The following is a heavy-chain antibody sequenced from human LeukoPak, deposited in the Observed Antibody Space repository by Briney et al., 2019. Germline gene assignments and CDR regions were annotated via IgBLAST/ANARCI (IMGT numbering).Heavy chain of an antibody. CDR2: IYYSGST. D-gene: IGHD6-19*01. V-gene: IGHV4-59*12. CDR3: ARGRSGFTVAVWGE. Sequence: SETLSLTCTVSGGSISSYYWSWIRQPPGKGLEWIGYIYYSGSTNYNPSLKSRVTISVDTSKNQFSLQLNSVTPEDTAVYYCARGRSGFTVAVWGEWGQGTLVTVSS. CDR1: GGSISSYY. J-gene: IGHJ4*02.